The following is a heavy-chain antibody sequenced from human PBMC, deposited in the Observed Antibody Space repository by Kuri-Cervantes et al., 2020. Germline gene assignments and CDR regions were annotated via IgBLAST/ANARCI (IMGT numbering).Heavy chain of an antibody. CDR2: IISDGRSA. D-gene: IGHD3-9*01. CDR1: GFTFSSYW. CDR3: ARFSDDYDILTVDY. V-gene: IGHV3-74*03. Sequence: GESLKISCAASGFTFSSYWMHWVRQVPGKGLVWVSRIISDGRSATYADSVRGRFTISRDNAKNSLYLQMNSLRAEDTAVYYCARFSDDYDILTVDYWGQGTLVTVSS. J-gene: IGHJ4*02.